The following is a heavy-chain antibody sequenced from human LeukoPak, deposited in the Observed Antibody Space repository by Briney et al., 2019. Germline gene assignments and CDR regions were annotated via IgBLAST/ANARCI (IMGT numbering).Heavy chain of an antibody. CDR2: ISAYNGNT. D-gene: IGHD1-26*01. CDR1: GYTFTSYG. V-gene: IGHV1-18*01. J-gene: IGHJ4*02. Sequence: ASVKVSCKASGYTFTSYGISWVRQAPGQGLEWMGWISAYNGNTNYAQKLQGRVTMTTDTSTSTAYMELRSLRSDDTAVYYCARIHEWELSTHFDYWGQGTLVTVSS. CDR3: ARIHEWELSTHFDY.